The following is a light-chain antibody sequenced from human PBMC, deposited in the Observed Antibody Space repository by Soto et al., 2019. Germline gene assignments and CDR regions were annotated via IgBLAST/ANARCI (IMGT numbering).Light chain of an antibody. CDR1: QNVSSSY. V-gene: IGKV3-20*01. CDR3: QQYGSLPGT. Sequence: EIVLTQSPGTLSLSPGERATLSCRASQNVSSSYLAWYQQKPGQAPRLLIYGASSRATGIPDRFSGSGSGTDFTLTISRLEPEDFAVYYCQQYGSLPGTFGQGTKLEIK. CDR2: GAS. J-gene: IGKJ2*01.